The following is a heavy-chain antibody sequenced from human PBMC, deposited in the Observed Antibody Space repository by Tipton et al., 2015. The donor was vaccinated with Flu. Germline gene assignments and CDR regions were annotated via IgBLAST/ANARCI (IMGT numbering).Heavy chain of an antibody. CDR2: INHSGST. CDR1: GGSFSGYY. V-gene: IGHV4-34*01. J-gene: IGHJ5*02. Sequence: TLSLTCAVYGGSFSGYYWSWIRQPPGKGLEWIGEINHSGSTNYNPSLKSRVTISVDTSKNQFSLKLSSVTAADTAVYYCARKAGRGGRGGNWFDPWGQGTLVTVSS. CDR3: ARKAGRGGRGGNWFDP. D-gene: IGHD2-15*01.